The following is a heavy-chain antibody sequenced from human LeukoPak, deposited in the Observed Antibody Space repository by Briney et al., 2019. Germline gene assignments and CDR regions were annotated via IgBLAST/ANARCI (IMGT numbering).Heavy chain of an antibody. D-gene: IGHD2-21*01. Sequence: GGSLRLSCAASGFTFSSYWMSWVRQAPGKGLEWVANIKQDGNEKYYLDSVRGRFTISRDNAKNSLYLQMNSLRAEDTAVYYCAKALEDCGGDCYSDYWGQGTLVTVSS. CDR2: IKQDGNEK. CDR1: GFTFSSYW. CDR3: AKALEDCGGDCYSDY. V-gene: IGHV3-7*03. J-gene: IGHJ4*02.